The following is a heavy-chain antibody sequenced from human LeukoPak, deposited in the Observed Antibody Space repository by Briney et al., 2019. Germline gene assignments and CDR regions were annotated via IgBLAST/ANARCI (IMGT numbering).Heavy chain of an antibody. D-gene: IGHD1-26*01. CDR1: GDSVSSGSNY. CDR3: ARHQWVPAFDI. J-gene: IGHJ3*02. CDR2: IYNSWTT. V-gene: IGHV4-61*02. Sequence: SETLSLTCTVSGDSVSSGSNYWSWIRQPAGKGLEWIGRIYNSWTTNYNPSLKSRVTISVDTSKNQFSLKLSSVTAADTAVYYCARHQWVPAFDIWGQGTMVTVSS.